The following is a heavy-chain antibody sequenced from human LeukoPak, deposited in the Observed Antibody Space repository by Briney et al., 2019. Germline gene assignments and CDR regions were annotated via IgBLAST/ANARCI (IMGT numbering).Heavy chain of an antibody. CDR1: GYSIISDYF. V-gene: IGHV4-38-2*02. Sequence: SETLSLTCTVSGYSIISDYFWGWIRQPPGKGLEWIGTIYHSGSTNYNPSLKSRVTISVDKSKNQFSLKLSAVTAADTAVYYCATYSRGRAAAGYWGQGTLVTVSS. D-gene: IGHD6-13*01. CDR2: IYHSGST. J-gene: IGHJ4*02. CDR3: ATYSRGRAAAGY.